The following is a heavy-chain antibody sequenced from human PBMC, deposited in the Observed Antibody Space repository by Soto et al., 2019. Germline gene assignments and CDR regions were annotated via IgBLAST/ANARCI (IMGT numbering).Heavy chain of an antibody. J-gene: IGHJ4*01. Sequence: SETLSLTCNVSGGPISRYYWGWSRQPPGQGLEWVGYIYYTGTTSYNPSLRSRVAISVDASKSQFSLDLRSVTAADTAVYFCARLGGRYQAFDYWGHGALVTVS. V-gene: IGHV4-59*08. CDR2: IYYTGTT. CDR3: ARLGGRYQAFDY. CDR1: GGPISRYY. D-gene: IGHD2-15*01.